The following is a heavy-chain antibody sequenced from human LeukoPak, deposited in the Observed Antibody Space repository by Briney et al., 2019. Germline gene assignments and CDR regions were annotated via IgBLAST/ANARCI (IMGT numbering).Heavy chain of an antibody. CDR1: GGSISSGGYY. D-gene: IGHD6-13*01. V-gene: IGHV4-30-2*01. CDR3: ARLDSSSWGRPDY. CDR2: IYHSGST. Sequence: SETLSLTCTVSGGSISSGGYYWSWIRQPPGKGLEWIGYIYHSGSTYYNPSLKSRVTIPVDRSKNQFSLKLSSVTAADTAVYYCARLDSSSWGRPDYWGQGTLVTVSS. J-gene: IGHJ4*02.